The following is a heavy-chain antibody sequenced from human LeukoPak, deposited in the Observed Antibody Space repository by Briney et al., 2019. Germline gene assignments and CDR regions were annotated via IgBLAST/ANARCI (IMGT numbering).Heavy chain of an antibody. V-gene: IGHV1-69*05. D-gene: IGHD3-22*01. CDR3: ARAHDSSGYYYVGYFKH. CDR2: IIPIFGTA. CDR1: GGTFSSYA. Sequence: ASVKVSCKASGGTFSSYAISWVRQAPGQGLEWMGRIIPIFGTANYAQKFQGRVTITTDESTSTAYMELSSLRSEDTAVYYCARAHDSSGYYYVGYFKHWGQGTLVTVSS. J-gene: IGHJ1*01.